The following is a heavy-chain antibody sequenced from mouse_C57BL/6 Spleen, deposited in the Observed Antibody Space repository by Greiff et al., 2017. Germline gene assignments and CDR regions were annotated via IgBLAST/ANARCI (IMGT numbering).Heavy chain of an antibody. CDR1: GYSFTGYY. D-gene: IGHD1-1*01. CDR3: ARRGNLLPLDY. Sequence: DVKLQESGPELVKPGASVKISCKASGYSFTGYYMNWVKQSPEKSLEWIGEINPSTGGTTYNQKFKAKATLTVDKSSSTAYMQLKSLTSEDSAVYYCARRGNLLPLDYWGQGTSVTVSS. J-gene: IGHJ4*01. CDR2: INPSTGGT. V-gene: IGHV1-42*01.